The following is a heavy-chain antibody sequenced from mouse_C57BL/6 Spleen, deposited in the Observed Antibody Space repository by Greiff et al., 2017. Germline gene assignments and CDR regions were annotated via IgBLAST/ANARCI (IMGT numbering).Heavy chain of an antibody. CDR3: ASLYDYEYYFDY. Sequence: DVKLVESVAELVRPGASVKLSCTASGFNIKNTYMHWVKQRPEQGLEWIGRIDPANGNTKFAPKFQGKATITADTSSNTAYLQLSSLTSEDTAIYYCASLYDYEYYFDYWGQGTTLTVSS. J-gene: IGHJ2*01. CDR1: GFNIKNTY. V-gene: IGHV14-3*01. CDR2: IDPANGNT. D-gene: IGHD2-4*01.